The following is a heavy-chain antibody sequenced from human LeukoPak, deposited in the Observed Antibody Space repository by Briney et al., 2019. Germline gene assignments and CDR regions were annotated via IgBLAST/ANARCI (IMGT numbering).Heavy chain of an antibody. V-gene: IGHV1-18*01. CDR1: GYTFTSYG. CDR2: ISAYNGNT. CDR3: ARDSRFTVDTAMVRAQSIDY. D-gene: IGHD5-18*01. Sequence: ASVKVSCKASGYTFTSYGISWVRQAPGQGLEWMGWISAYNGNTNYAQKLQGRVTMTTDTSTSTAYMELRSLRSDDTAVCYCARDSRFTVDTAMVRAQSIDYWGQGTLVTVSS. J-gene: IGHJ4*02.